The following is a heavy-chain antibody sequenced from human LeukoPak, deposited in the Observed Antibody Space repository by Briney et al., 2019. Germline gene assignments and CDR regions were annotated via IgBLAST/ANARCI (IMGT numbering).Heavy chain of an antibody. J-gene: IGHJ4*02. CDR1: GRSFSGYY. Sequence: SETLSLTCAVYGRSFSGYYWSWIRQPPGKGLEWIGEINHSGSTNYNPSLKSRVTMSVDTSKNQFSLKLSSVAAADTAAYYCARGYHDYWGQGTLVTVSS. CDR2: INHSGST. CDR3: ARGYHDY. D-gene: IGHD2-2*01. V-gene: IGHV4-34*01.